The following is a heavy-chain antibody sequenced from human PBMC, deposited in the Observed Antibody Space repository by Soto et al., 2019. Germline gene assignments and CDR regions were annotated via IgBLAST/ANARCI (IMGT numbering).Heavy chain of an antibody. CDR2: INHGGST. D-gene: IGHD2-15*01. V-gene: IGHV4-34*01. CDR3: AKSYSSLPHYGMDV. CDR1: GGSFSGYY. Sequence: SETLSLTCAVYGGSFSGYYWSWIRQPPGKGLEWIGEINHGGSTNYNPSLKSRVTISVDTSKNQFSLKLSSVTAADTALYYCAKSYSSLPHYGMDVWGQGTTVTVSS. J-gene: IGHJ6*02.